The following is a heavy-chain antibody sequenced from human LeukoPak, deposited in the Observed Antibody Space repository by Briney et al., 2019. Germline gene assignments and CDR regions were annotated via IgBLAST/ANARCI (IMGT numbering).Heavy chain of an antibody. Sequence: SETLSLTCAVSGGSISSNSYYWGWIRQPPGKGLEWIGSIYYSGSTYYNPSLKSRVTISVDTSKNQFSLKLSSVTAADTAVYYCARTRYYYNSRSYGAPYYFDYWGRGTLVTVAS. V-gene: IGHV4-39*01. J-gene: IGHJ4*02. CDR1: GGSISSNSYY. CDR3: ARTRYYYNSRSYGAPYYFDY. CDR2: IYYSGST. D-gene: IGHD3-10*01.